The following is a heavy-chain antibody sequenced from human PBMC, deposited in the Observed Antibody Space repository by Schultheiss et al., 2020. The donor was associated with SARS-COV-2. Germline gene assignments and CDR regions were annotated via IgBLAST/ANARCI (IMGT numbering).Heavy chain of an antibody. CDR2: IKSKTDGGTT. V-gene: IGHV3-15*07. Sequence: GGSLRLSCAASGFTFSSYGMHWVRQAPGKGLEWVGCIKSKTDGGTTDYAAPVKGRFTISRDDSKNTLYLQMNSLKTEDTAVYYCTTVKWLRSQGMDVWGQGTTVTVSS. CDR3: TTVKWLRSQGMDV. CDR1: GFTFSSYG. D-gene: IGHD5-12*01. J-gene: IGHJ6*02.